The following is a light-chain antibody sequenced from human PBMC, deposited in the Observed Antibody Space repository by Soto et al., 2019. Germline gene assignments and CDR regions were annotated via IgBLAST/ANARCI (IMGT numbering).Light chain of an antibody. V-gene: IGLV1-44*01. CDR1: SSNIGSNT. CDR3: AAWDDSLNVFYV. Sequence: QSVLTQPPSASGTPGQRVTISCSGSSSNIGSNTVNWYQQLPGTAPKLLIYSNNQRPPGVPDRFSGSKSGTSASLAIIGFQSEDEADYYCAAWDDSLNVFYVFGTGTKGTVL. CDR2: SNN. J-gene: IGLJ1*01.